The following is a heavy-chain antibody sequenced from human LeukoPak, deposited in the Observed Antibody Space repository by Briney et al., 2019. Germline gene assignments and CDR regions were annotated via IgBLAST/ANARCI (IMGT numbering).Heavy chain of an antibody. CDR1: GFTFSSYE. CDR3: AISPSYYYGSGSYSPLDY. V-gene: IGHV3-48*03. Sequence: GGSLRLSCAASGFTFSSYEMNWVRQAPGKGLEWVSYISSSGSTIYYADSVKGRFTISRDNAKNSLYLQMNSLRAEDTAVYYCAISPSYYYGSGSYSPLDYWGQGTLVTVSS. CDR2: ISSSGSTI. J-gene: IGHJ4*02. D-gene: IGHD3-10*01.